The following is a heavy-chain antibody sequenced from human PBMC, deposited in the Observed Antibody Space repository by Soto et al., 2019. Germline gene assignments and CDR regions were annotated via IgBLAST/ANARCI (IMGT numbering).Heavy chain of an antibody. Sequence: SVEVSCKXSGGTFSSYAISWARQAPGQGLEWMGGIIPIFGTANYAQKFQGRVTITADESTSTAYMELSSLRSEDTAVYYCARDRVGYAYYYYGMDVWGQGTTVTVSS. V-gene: IGHV1-69*13. CDR3: ARDRVGYAYYYYGMDV. J-gene: IGHJ6*02. CDR2: IIPIFGTA. D-gene: IGHD5-12*01. CDR1: GGTFSSYA.